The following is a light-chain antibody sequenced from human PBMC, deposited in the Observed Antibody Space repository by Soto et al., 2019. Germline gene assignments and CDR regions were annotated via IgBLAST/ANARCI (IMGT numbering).Light chain of an antibody. CDR1: QSIGDT. V-gene: IGKV3-15*01. J-gene: IGKJ1*01. CDR2: GAS. Sequence: ETVLTQSPGTLSVSPGGRATLSCRASQSIGDTLAWYQQKPGQTPRLLIYGASTRASGVPAKFSGSGSGTEFTLTISSLQSEDSAVYYCQQYNNWPRTFGQGTKVDIK. CDR3: QQYNNWPRT.